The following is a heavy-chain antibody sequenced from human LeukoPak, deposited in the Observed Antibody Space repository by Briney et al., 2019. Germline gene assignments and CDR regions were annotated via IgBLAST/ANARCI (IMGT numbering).Heavy chain of an antibody. CDR1: DVSISSQY. Sequence: ASETLSLTCTVSDVSISSQYWSWIREPPGKGLEWIGYISPSGSINYNPSLESRLAMSRDTSKNQFSLNLSSVTAADTAVYYCARDPNYVFDYWGQGILVTVSS. J-gene: IGHJ4*02. D-gene: IGHD1-7*01. CDR3: ARDPNYVFDY. V-gene: IGHV4-59*11. CDR2: ISPSGSI.